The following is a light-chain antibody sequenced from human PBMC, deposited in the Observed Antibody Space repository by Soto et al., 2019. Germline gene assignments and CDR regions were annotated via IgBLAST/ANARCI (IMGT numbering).Light chain of an antibody. V-gene: IGKV1-5*01. CDR1: QSISSW. CDR3: QHYNSYSEA. CDR2: DAS. J-gene: IGKJ1*01. Sequence: DIQMTQSPSSLSASVGDRVTITCRAIQSISSWLAWYQQKPGKAPNLLIYDASSLHSGVPSRFSGSGSGTEFTLTISSLQPDDFATYYCQHYNSYSEAFGQGTKVDIK.